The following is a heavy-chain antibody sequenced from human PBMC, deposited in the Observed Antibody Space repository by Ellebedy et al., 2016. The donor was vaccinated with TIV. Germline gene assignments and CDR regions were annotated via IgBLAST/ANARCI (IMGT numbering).Heavy chain of an antibody. V-gene: IGHV3-7*03. CDR2: IKQDGSEK. Sequence: GESLKISCAASGFTFSSYWMSWVRQAPGKGLEWVANIKQDGSEKYYVDSVKGRFTISRDNARDSLYLQMNSLRAEDTAVYYCTRRGSMFDHWGQGTLVSVSS. CDR1: GFTFSSYW. CDR3: TRRGSMFDH. J-gene: IGHJ4*02.